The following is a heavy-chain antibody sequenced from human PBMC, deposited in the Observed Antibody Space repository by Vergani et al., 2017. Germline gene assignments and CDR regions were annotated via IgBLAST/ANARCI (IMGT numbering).Heavy chain of an antibody. CDR1: GSTVSGNY. Sequence: VQLVESGGGVVQPGGSLRLSCAASGSTVSGNYMTWVRQAPGKGLEWVSHIYSGDETYYADSVKGRVTISRDTSKNTLHLQINNLRPEDTAVYYCAKAPYADYGYFQSWGQGTLVTVSS. CDR2: IYSGDET. CDR3: AKAPYADYGYFQS. V-gene: IGHV3-66*02. J-gene: IGHJ4*02. D-gene: IGHD4-17*01.